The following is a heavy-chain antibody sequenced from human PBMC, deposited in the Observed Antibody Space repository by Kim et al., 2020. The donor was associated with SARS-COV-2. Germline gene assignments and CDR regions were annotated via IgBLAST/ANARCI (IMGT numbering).Heavy chain of an antibody. CDR1: GFPFSGYA. D-gene: IGHD6-19*01. CDR2: ISDSGDTT. CDR3: ATARSSGWYRDY. V-gene: IGHV3-23*01. J-gene: IGHJ4*02. Sequence: GGSLRLSCTASGFPFSGYAMNWVRQAPGKGLEWVSTISDSGDTTFYADSVKGRFTLSRDNSRNTLYLQMNSLRAEDTAVYYCATARSSGWYRDYWGQGTL.